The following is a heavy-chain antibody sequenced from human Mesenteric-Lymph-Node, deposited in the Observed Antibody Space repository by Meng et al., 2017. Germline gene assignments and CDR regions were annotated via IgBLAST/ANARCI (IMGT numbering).Heavy chain of an antibody. Sequence: AGAAVKEPGLMVKVSCKASGGTFSSYAISWVRQAPGQGLEWMGGIIPIFGTANYAQKFQGRVTITADKSTSTAYMELSSLRSEDTAVYYCAREGRGYSYWGQGTLVTVSS. CDR2: IIPIFGTA. J-gene: IGHJ4*02. V-gene: IGHV1-69*06. CDR1: GGTFSSYA. D-gene: IGHD5-18*01. CDR3: AREGRGYSY.